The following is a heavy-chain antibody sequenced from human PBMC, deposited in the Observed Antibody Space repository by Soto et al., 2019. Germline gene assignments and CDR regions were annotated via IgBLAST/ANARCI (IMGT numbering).Heavy chain of an antibody. CDR2: IYSGGNT. J-gene: IGHJ4*02. CDR1: GFTISTNY. V-gene: IGHV3-53*01. CDR3: ARESEDLTSNFDY. Sequence: PGGSLRLSCAASGFTISTNYMSWVRQAPGKGLEWVSVIYSGGNTYYADSVKGRFSISRDNSKNTVYLQMNSLRAEDTAVYYCARESEDLTSNFDYWGQGTLVTVSS.